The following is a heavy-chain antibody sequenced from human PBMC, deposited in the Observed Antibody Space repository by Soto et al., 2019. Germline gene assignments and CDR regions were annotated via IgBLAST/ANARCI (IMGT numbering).Heavy chain of an antibody. CDR2: IIPIFGTA. D-gene: IGHD1-7*01. J-gene: IGHJ6*02. V-gene: IGHV1-69*12. Sequence: QVQLVQSGAAVKKPGSSVKVSCKASGGTFSSYAISWVRQAPGQGLEWMGGIIPIFGTADYAQKFQGTVTITADESTSTAYMELSSLRSEDTAVYYCASVLELHYYYGMDVWGQGTTVTVSS. CDR3: ASVLELHYYYGMDV. CDR1: GGTFSSYA.